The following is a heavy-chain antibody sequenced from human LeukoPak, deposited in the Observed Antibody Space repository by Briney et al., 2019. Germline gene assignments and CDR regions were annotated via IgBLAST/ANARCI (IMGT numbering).Heavy chain of an antibody. D-gene: IGHD6-19*01. CDR1: GGPFSGYY. CDR3: ARKLYSSGWYSDY. J-gene: IGHJ4*02. V-gene: IGHV4-34*01. Sequence: SETLSLTCAVYGGPFSGYYWSWIRQPPGKGLEWIGEINHSGSTNYNPSLKSRVTISVDTSKNQFSLKLSSVTAADTAVYYCARKLYSSGWYSDYWGQGTLVTVSS. CDR2: INHSGST.